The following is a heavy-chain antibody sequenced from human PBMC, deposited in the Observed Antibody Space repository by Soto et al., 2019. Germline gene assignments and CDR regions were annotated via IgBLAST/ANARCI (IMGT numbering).Heavy chain of an antibody. CDR1: GGTFSTYL. Sequence: QVQLVQSGAEVRKPGSSVKVSCEASGGTFSTYLISWVRQAPGLGLEWMGGIVPVFRSSTYSQTFLGRVTITADEATPTAYMELNSLTSEDTAVYYCGRGRGFYDIVDYWGQGTLVSVSS. J-gene: IGHJ4*02. V-gene: IGHV1-69*01. CDR2: IVPVFRSS. D-gene: IGHD3-9*01. CDR3: GRGRGFYDIVDY.